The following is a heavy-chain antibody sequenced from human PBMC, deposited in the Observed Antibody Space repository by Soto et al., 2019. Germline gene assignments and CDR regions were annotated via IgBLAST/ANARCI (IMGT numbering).Heavy chain of an antibody. J-gene: IGHJ5*02. Sequence: SLRLSCAASGFTFSSYGMHWVRQAPGKGLEWVAVISYDGSNKYYADSVKGRFTISRDNSKNTLYLQMNSLRAEDTAVYYCAKDQEGWFDPWGQGTLVTVSS. V-gene: IGHV3-30*18. CDR3: AKDQEGWFDP. CDR1: GFTFSSYG. CDR2: ISYDGSNK.